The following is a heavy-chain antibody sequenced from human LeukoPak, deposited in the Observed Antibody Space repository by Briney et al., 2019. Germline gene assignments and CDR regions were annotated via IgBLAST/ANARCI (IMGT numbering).Heavy chain of an antibody. CDR3: ARGGDTAMLYY. V-gene: IGHV4-61*05. Sequence: SETLSLTCTVSGGSISSSSYYWGWIRQPPGKGLEWIGYIYYSGSTNYNPSLKSRVTISVDTSKNQFSLKLSSVTAADTAVYYCARGGDTAMLYYWGQGTLVTVSS. CDR1: GGSISSSSYY. CDR2: IYYSGST. D-gene: IGHD5-18*01. J-gene: IGHJ4*02.